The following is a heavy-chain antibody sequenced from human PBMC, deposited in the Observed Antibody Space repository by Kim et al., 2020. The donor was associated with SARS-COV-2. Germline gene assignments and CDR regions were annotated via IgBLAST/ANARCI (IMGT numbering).Heavy chain of an antibody. D-gene: IGHD6-19*01. CDR3: ARDPYSSGWNTNWFDP. Sequence: KFQGRVTMSADESTSAAYMELSSLRSEDTAVYYCARDPYSSGWNTNWFDPWGQGTLVTVSS. V-gene: IGHV1-69*01. J-gene: IGHJ5*02.